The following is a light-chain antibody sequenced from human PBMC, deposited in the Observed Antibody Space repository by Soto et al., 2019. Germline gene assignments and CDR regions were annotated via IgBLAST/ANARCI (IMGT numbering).Light chain of an antibody. CDR3: QQYGNSPLT. CDR2: GIS. V-gene: IGKV3-20*01. CDR1: QSVRSDY. Sequence: EIVLTQSPATLSVSPGDRPTLSCRVSQSVRSDYFAWYQQKPGQAPRVIIFGISTRATAIPDRFSGSGSGTDLNLTISRLEPDDFALYYCQQYGNSPLTCGGGTKGDIK. J-gene: IGKJ4*01.